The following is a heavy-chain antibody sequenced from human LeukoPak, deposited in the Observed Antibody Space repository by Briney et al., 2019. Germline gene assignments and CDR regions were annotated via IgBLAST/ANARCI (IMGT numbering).Heavy chain of an antibody. CDR3: ARAGTPGAFDI. D-gene: IGHD1-14*01. J-gene: IGHJ3*02. Sequence: SETLSLTCTVSGGSISSGGYYWSWIRQPPGKGLEWIGYIYHSGSTYYNPSLKSRVTISVDRSKNQFSLKLSSVTAADTAVYYCARAGTPGAFDIWGQGTMVTVSS. V-gene: IGHV4-30-2*01. CDR2: IYHSGST. CDR1: GGSISSGGYY.